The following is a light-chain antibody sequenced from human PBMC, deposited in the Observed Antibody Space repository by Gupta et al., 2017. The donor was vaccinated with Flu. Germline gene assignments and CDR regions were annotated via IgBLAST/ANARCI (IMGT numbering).Light chain of an antibody. J-gene: IGLJ3*02. CDR2: EDS. CDR1: SSNIGDKY. V-gene: IGLV1-51*02. CDR3: GTWDTSLSAAV. Sequence: QSVLTQPPSVSAAPGQKVTISCSGSSSNIGDKYVSWYKKLPGAAPKLIIYEDSKRPSGIPDRVSGSKSGTSATLGITGLQTGDEADYYCGTWDTSLSAAVFGGGTKLTVL.